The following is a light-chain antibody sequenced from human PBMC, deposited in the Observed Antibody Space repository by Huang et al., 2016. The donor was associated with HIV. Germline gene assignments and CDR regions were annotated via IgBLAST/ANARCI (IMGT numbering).Light chain of an antibody. CDR3: QQFNNYPVT. Sequence: AIQLTQSPSSLSASVGDRVTITCRASQDISSALAWYQQKPGKPPKLLIYDASSLERGVPSRFSGSGSGTDFTLAITSLQPEDFATYYCQQFNNYPVTFGGGTKVEIK. J-gene: IGKJ4*01. V-gene: IGKV1D-13*01. CDR1: QDISSA. CDR2: DAS.